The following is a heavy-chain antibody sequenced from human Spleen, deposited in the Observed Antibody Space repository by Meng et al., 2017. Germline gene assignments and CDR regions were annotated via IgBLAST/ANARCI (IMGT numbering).Heavy chain of an antibody. V-gene: IGHV1-2*06. CDR2: INPNSGDT. CDR1: GYSFTAYY. CDR3: VRDEDISAAGKLFGDY. D-gene: IGHD6-13*01. J-gene: IGHJ4*02. Sequence: ASVKVSCKPSGYSFTAYYIHWVRQAPGQGLEWLRHINPNSGDTLYAQKFQGRVSMTGDTSISTAYVELSSLRSDDTAVYYCVRDEDISAAGKLFGDYWGQGTLVTVSS.